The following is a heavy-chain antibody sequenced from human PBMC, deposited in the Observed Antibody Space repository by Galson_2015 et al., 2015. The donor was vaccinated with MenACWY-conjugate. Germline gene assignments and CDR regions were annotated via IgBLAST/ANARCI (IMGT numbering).Heavy chain of an antibody. J-gene: IGHJ6*02. D-gene: IGHD2-15*01. CDR1: GFTVSSNY. V-gene: IGHV3-66*01. CDR2: IYSGGST. CDR3: AMDWIDASYCSGGSCYTIPYYGMDV. Sequence: SLRLSCAASGFTVSSNYMSWVRQAPGKGLEWVSVIYSGGSTYYADSVKGRFTISRDNSKNTLYLQMNSLRAEDTAVYYCAMDWIDASYCSGGSCYTIPYYGMDVWGQGPTVTVSS.